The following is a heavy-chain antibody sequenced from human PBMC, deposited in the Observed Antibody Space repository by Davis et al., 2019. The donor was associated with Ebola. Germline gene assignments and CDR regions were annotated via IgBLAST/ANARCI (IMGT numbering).Heavy chain of an antibody. Sequence: GGSLRLSCKGSGSNFITYWIGWVRQMPGKGLEWMGIIYPGDSDTRYSPSFKGQVTISVDKSINTAYLQWSSLKASDTAMYYCARPGTAGTVDGFDIWGQGTMVTVSS. CDR2: IYPGDSDT. CDR3: ARPGTAGTVDGFDI. J-gene: IGHJ3*02. V-gene: IGHV5-51*01. CDR1: GSNFITYW. D-gene: IGHD1-1*01.